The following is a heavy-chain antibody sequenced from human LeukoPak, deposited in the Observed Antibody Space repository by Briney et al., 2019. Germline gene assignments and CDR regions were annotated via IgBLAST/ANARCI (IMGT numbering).Heavy chain of an antibody. J-gene: IGHJ4*02. Sequence: PGGSLRLSCATSGFTFSRCAMYWVRQAPGKGLEWVAVISDDGRNKNYADSVKGRFTISRDSSNNTLYLQMNSLRAEDTGVYFCAKDRETTASGTFDFRGQGTLVTVSS. CDR3: AKDRETTASGTFDF. CDR1: GFTFSRCA. CDR2: ISDDGRNK. D-gene: IGHD6-13*01. V-gene: IGHV3-30*01.